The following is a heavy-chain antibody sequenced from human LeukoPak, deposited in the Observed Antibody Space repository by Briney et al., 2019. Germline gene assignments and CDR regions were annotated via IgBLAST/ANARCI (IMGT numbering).Heavy chain of an antibody. V-gene: IGHV4-34*01. J-gene: IGHJ4*02. CDR1: GGSFSGYY. Sequence: SETLSLTCAVYGGSFSGYYWSWIRQPPGKGLEWIGEISHSGSTNYNPSLKSRVTISVDTSKNQFSLKLSSVTAADTAVYYCARDLEPPTADYWGQGTLVTVSS. CDR3: ARDLEPPTADY. CDR2: ISHSGST. D-gene: IGHD1-1*01.